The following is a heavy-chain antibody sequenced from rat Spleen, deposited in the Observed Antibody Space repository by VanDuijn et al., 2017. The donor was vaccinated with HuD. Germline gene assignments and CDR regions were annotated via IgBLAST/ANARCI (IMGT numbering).Heavy chain of an antibody. CDR3: ARPLALNWFAY. CDR2: ISYDGSST. Sequence: EVQLVESGGGLVQPGRSLKLSCAASGFTFNNFPMAWVRQAPKKGLEWVATISYDGSSTYYRDSVKGRFTISRDNAKSTLYLQMNSLRSEDTATYFCARPLALNWFAYWGQGTLVTVSS. CDR1: GFTFNNFP. D-gene: IGHD3-2*01. V-gene: IGHV5-17*01. J-gene: IGHJ3*01.